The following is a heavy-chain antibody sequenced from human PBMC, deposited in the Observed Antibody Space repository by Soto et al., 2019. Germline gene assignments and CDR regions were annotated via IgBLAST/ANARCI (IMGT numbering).Heavy chain of an antibody. CDR1: GFTFSSYG. J-gene: IGHJ6*02. CDR2: IWYDGSNK. D-gene: IGHD6-13*01. Sequence: GGSLRLSCAASGFTFSSYGMHWVRQAPGKGLEWVAVIWYDGSNKYYADSVKGRFTISRDNSKNTLYLQMNSLRAEDTAVYYCARETYSSSPFYYYYGMDVWGQGTTVTVSS. V-gene: IGHV3-33*01. CDR3: ARETYSSSPFYYYYGMDV.